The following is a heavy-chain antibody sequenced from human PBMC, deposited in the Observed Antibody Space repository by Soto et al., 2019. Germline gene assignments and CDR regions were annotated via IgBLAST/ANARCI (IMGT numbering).Heavy chain of an antibody. CDR2: ISAYNGNT. CDR1: GYTFTSYG. J-gene: IGHJ6*02. D-gene: IGHD3-22*01. V-gene: IGHV1-18*01. CDR3: AREYYDSSGYYGGYYYYYGMDV. Sequence: ASVKVSCKASGYTFTSYGISWVRQAPGQGLEWMGWISAYNGNTNYAQKLQGRVTMTTDTSTSTAYMELSRLRSDDTAVYYCAREYYDSSGYYGGYYYYYGMDVWGQGTTVTVSS.